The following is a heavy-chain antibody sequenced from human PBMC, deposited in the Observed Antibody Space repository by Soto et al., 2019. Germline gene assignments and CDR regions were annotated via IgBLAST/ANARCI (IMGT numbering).Heavy chain of an antibody. CDR2: FYYSGGT. V-gene: IGHV4-59*01. CDR3: GRSDYGSVSYGMIDY. CDR1: GGSISSYC. J-gene: IGHJ4*02. Sequence: SETLSLTCTVSGGSISSYCWSWIRQSPGKGLEWIGHFYYSGGTNYNPSLKSRVTISVDTSKNQFSLKLSSVTAADTAAYYCGRSDYGSVSYGMIDYWAQGTLVTVPS. D-gene: IGHD3-10*01.